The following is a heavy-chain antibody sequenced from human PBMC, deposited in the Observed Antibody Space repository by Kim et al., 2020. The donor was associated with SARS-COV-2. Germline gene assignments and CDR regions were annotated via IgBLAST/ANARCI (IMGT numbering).Heavy chain of an antibody. CDR3: AKEPTNINCPGDY. Sequence: YAESVKGRFTISRDNSKNTLYLQMNSLRAEDTAIYFCAKEPTNINCPGDYWGQGTLVLVSS. J-gene: IGHJ4*02. V-gene: IGHV3-23*01. D-gene: IGHD1-1*01.